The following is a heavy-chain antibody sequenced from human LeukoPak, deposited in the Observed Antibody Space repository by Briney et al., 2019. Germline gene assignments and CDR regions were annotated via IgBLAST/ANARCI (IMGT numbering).Heavy chain of an antibody. CDR2: IYYSGST. D-gene: IGHD6-13*01. V-gene: IGHV4-59*01. Sequence: SETLSLTCTVSGGSISSYYWSWIRQSPGKGLEWIGYIYYSGSTTYNPSLKSRVTISVDTSKNHFSLKLSSLTAADTAVYYCVRGAGLNWFDPWGQGTLVTVSS. CDR1: GGSISSYY. J-gene: IGHJ5*02. CDR3: VRGAGLNWFDP.